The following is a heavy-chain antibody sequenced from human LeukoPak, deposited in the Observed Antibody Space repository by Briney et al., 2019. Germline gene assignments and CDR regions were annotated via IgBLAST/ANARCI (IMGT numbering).Heavy chain of an antibody. J-gene: IGHJ4*02. V-gene: IGHV3-48*01. CDR3: ASLHDFWSGYYTGISNYFDY. CDR1: GFTFNSYS. D-gene: IGHD3-3*01. Sequence: GGSLRLSCAASGFTFNSYSMNWVRQAPGKGLEWISYISSTSITIYYADSVKGRFTISRDNSKNTLYLQMISLRAEDTAVYYCASLHDFWSGYYTGISNYFDYWGQGTLVTVSS. CDR2: ISSTSITI.